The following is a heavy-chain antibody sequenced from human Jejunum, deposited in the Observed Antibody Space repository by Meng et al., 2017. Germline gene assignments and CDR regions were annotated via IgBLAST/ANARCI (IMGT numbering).Heavy chain of an antibody. J-gene: IGHJ4*02. CDR3: ARPSYFDP. CDR1: GFTFSDFY. Sequence: PLVESGGGLVKPGGSLRLSCEASGFTFSDFYMSWIRQAPGKGLEWVSFISTTGKVIYYADSVKGRFTVSRDNAKNSLFLQMDSLRAEDTAAYYCARPSYFDPWGQGTLVTVSS. V-gene: IGHV3-11*01. CDR2: ISTTGKVI.